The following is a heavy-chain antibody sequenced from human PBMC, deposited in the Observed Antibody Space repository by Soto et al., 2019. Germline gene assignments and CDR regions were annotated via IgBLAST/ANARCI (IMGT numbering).Heavy chain of an antibody. CDR1: GGSISSGGYY. J-gene: IGHJ4*02. CDR2: NYYSGST. Sequence: SETLSLTCTVSGGSISSGGYYWSWIRQHPGKGLEWIGYNYYSGSTYYNPSLKSRVTISVDTSKNQFSLKLSSVTAADTAVYYCASKLARRGYSYGVDYWGQGTLVTVSS. V-gene: IGHV4-31*03. D-gene: IGHD5-18*01. CDR3: ASKLARRGYSYGVDY.